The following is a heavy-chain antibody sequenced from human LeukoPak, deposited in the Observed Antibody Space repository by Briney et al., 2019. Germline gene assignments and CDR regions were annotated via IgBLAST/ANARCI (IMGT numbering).Heavy chain of an antibody. V-gene: IGHV3-21*01. J-gene: IGHJ5*02. CDR3: ARDLYYDSSGYSYP. Sequence: PGGSLRLSCAASGFTFSSYGMHWVRQAPGKGLEWVSSISSSSSYIYYADSVKGRFTISRDNSKNTLYLQMNSLRAEDTAVYYCARDLYYDSSGYSYPWGQGTLVTVSS. CDR1: GFTFSSYG. CDR2: ISSSSSYI. D-gene: IGHD3-22*01.